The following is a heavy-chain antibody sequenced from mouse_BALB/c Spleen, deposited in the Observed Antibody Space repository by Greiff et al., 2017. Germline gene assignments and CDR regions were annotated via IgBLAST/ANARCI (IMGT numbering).Heavy chain of an antibody. D-gene: IGHD2-4*01. CDR3: ARGDFDYHWYCDV. J-gene: IGHJ1*01. V-gene: IGHV14-1*02. CDR1: GFNIKDYY. CDR2: IDPENGNT. Sequence: VQLQQSGAELVRPGALVKLSCKASGFNIKDYYMHWVKQRPEQGLEWIGWIDPENGNTIYDPKFQGKASITADTSSNTAYLQLSSLTSEDTAVYDCARGDFDYHWYCDVWGAGTTVTVSS.